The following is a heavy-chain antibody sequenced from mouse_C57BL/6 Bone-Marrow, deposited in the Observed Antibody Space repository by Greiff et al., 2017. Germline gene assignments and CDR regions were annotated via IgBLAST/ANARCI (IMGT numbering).Heavy chain of an antibody. V-gene: IGHV5-2*01. Sequence: EVQLQQSGGGLVQPGESLKLSCESNEYEFPSHDMSWVRKTPEKRLELVAAINSDGGSTYYPDTMERRFIISRDNTKKTLYLQMSSLRSEDTALYYCARKLTGYYAMDYWGQGTSVTVSS. D-gene: IGHD4-1*01. J-gene: IGHJ4*01. CDR3: ARKLTGYYAMDY. CDR2: INSDGGST. CDR1: EYEFPSHD.